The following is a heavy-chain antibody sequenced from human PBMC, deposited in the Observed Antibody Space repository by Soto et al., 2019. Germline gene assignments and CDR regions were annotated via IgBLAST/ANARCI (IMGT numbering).Heavy chain of an antibody. CDR3: ARAGLAAAGTPDYYYGMDV. CDR1: GGTFSSYA. V-gene: IGHV1-69*13. D-gene: IGHD6-13*01. Sequence: SVKVSCKASGGTFSSYAISWVRQAPGQGLEWMGGIIPIFGTANYAQKFQGRVTITADESTSTAYMELSSLRSEDTAVYYCARAGLAAAGTPDYYYGMDVWGQGTTVTVSS. CDR2: IIPIFGTA. J-gene: IGHJ6*02.